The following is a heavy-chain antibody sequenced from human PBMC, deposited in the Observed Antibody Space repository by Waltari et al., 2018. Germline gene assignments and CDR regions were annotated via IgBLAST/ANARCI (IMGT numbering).Heavy chain of an antibody. CDR1: GGSFSGYY. J-gene: IGHJ3*02. CDR2: SDHSGST. V-gene: IGHV4-34*01. D-gene: IGHD3-16*01. CDR3: ARGNPGGGLGWAFDI. Sequence: QVQLQQWGAGLLKPSETLSLTCAVYGGSFSGYYWSWISQPPGKGLEWIGESDHSGSTNYNPSLKSRVTISVETSKNQFSLKLSSVTAADTAVYYCARGNPGGGLGWAFDIWGQGTMVTVSS.